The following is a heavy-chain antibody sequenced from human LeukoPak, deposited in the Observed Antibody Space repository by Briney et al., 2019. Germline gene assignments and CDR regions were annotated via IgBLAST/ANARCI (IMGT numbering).Heavy chain of an antibody. CDR1: GFTFSSYE. Sequence: GGSLRLSCAASGFTFSSYEINWVRQAPGKGLEWVSYISSSGSTIYYADSVKGRFTISRDNAKNSLYLQMNSLRAEDTAVYYCARADRNDLDYWGQGTLVTVSS. J-gene: IGHJ4*02. CDR3: ARADRNDLDY. V-gene: IGHV3-48*03. D-gene: IGHD1-1*01. CDR2: ISSSGSTI.